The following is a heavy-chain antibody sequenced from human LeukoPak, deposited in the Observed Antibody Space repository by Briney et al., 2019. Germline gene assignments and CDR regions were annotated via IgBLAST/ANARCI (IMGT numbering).Heavy chain of an antibody. Sequence: SSETLSFTCAVYGRSFSGYYWSWIRQPPGKGLEWIGYIYYSGSTNYNPSLKSRVTISVDTSKNQFSLKLSSVTAADTAVYYCARVKPFAYGGSYFDYWGQGTLVTVSS. CDR3: ARVKPFAYGGSYFDY. J-gene: IGHJ4*02. CDR1: GRSFSGYY. D-gene: IGHD4-23*01. CDR2: IYYSGST. V-gene: IGHV4-59*01.